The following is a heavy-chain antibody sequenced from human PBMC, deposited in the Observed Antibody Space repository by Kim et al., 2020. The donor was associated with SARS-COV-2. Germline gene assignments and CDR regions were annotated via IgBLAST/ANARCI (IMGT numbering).Heavy chain of an antibody. CDR2: IYYSGST. CDR1: GGSISSGGHY. V-gene: IGHV4-31*03. J-gene: IGHJ6*02. D-gene: IGHD5-18*01. CDR3: HSYDYSGYYYGMDV. Sequence: SETLSLTCTVSGGSISSGGHYWSWIRQHPGKGLEWIGHIYYSGSTYYNPSLKSRVTISVDTSKNQFSLKLTSVTAADTAVYYCHSYDYSGYYYGMDVWGQGTTVTVSS.